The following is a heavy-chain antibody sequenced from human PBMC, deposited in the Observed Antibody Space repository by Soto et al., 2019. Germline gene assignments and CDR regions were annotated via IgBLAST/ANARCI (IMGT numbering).Heavy chain of an antibody. CDR3: ARPLWRDDYNWGYFDL. J-gene: IGHJ2*01. Sequence: QVQLVESGGGVVQPGRSLRLSCAASGFTFSSYALHWVRQVPGKGLEWVAVISYAGSNIYYADSVKGRFTISRDNSKNTLYLQMNSLRTEDTAVYYCARPLWRDDYNWGYFDLWGRGTLVTVSS. D-gene: IGHD4-4*01. CDR2: ISYAGSNI. CDR1: GFTFSSYA. V-gene: IGHV3-30-3*01.